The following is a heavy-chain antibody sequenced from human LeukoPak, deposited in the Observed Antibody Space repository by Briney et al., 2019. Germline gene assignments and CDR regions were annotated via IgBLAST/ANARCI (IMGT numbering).Heavy chain of an antibody. CDR2: ISAGGDFV. Sequence: GGSLRLSCTASGFPFSTHSLNWVRQAPGKGLEWVSSISAGGDFVYYGDSVKGRFTMSRDNAKNSLHLQMDSLTAEDTAVYYCARVGNWNYIAFDLWGQGTMVTVSS. J-gene: IGHJ3*01. CDR1: GFPFSTHS. D-gene: IGHD1-7*01. CDR3: ARVGNWNYIAFDL. V-gene: IGHV3-21*01.